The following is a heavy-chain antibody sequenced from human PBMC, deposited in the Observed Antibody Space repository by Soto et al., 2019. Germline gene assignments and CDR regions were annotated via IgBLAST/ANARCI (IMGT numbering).Heavy chain of an antibody. V-gene: IGHV1-3*01. CDR3: ARDQDYGDSYFDY. CDR2: INAGNGNT. CDR1: GYTFTSYA. J-gene: IGHJ4*02. D-gene: IGHD4-17*01. Sequence: ASVKVSCKASGYTFTSYAMHWVRQAPGQRLEWMGWINAGNGNTKYPQKFQGRVTITRDTSASTAYMELSSLRSEDTAVYYCARDQDYGDSYFDYWGQGTLVTVSS.